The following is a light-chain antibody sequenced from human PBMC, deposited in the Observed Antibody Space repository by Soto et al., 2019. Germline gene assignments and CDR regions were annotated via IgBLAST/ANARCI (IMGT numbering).Light chain of an antibody. V-gene: IGKV1-5*03. J-gene: IGKJ1*01. Sequence: DIQMTQSPSTLSASVGDRVTITCRASQSISSWLAWYQQKPGKAPKLLIYKASNLNSGVPSRFSGSGSGTEFTLTISSLQPDDFATYYCQPYTSYVTFGQGTKVEI. CDR3: QPYTSYVT. CDR2: KAS. CDR1: QSISSW.